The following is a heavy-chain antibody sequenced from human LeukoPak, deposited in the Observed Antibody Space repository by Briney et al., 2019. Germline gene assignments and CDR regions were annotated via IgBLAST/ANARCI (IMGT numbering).Heavy chain of an antibody. V-gene: IGHV1-18*01. CDR3: ARGLDYGGNTLVLSASDM. J-gene: IGHJ3*02. Sequence: ASVKVSCKASGSTFTNYGISWVRQAPGQGLEWMGWISVYNGNTKYAQNLQGRATMTTDTSTSTAYMELRSLRSDDTAVYYCARGLDYGGNTLVLSASDMWGQGTMVTASS. D-gene: IGHD4-23*01. CDR2: ISVYNGNT. CDR1: GSTFTNYG.